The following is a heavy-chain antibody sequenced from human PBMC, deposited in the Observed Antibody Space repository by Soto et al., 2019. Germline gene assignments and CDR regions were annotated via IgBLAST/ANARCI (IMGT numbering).Heavy chain of an antibody. J-gene: IGHJ6*02. D-gene: IGHD2-21*01. CDR2: INPNSGGT. CDR1: GYTFTGYY. Sequence: ASLKVSCKASGYTFTGYYMHWVRQAPGQGLEWMGWINPNSGGTNYAQKFQGRVTMTRDTSISTAYMELSGLRSDDTADDTAVYDCAKSNYFGDDYFHCGLEVWGQGTTVTGSS. V-gene: IGHV1-2*02. CDR3: VYDCAKSNYFGDDYFHCGLEV.